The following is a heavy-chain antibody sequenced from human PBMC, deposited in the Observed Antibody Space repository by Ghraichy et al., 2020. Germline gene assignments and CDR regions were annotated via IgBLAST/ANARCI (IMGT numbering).Heavy chain of an antibody. V-gene: IGHV3-23*01. Sequence: GGSLRLSCAASGFTYSSYAMSWVRQAPGKGLEWVSAISGSGGTTYYADSVKGRFTISRDNSKNTLYLQMNSLRAEDTAIYYCAKVRKIADGLDAFDIWGQGTMVTVSS. CDR2: ISGSGGTT. CDR3: AKVRKIADGLDAFDI. J-gene: IGHJ3*02. D-gene: IGHD6-13*01. CDR1: GFTYSSYA.